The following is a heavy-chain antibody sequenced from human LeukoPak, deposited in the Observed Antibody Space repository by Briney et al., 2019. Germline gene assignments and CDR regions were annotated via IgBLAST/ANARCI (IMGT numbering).Heavy chain of an antibody. Sequence: SETLSLTCSVSGGSINSGYWSWIRQPPGKGLEWIGSIYYSGRTYYNPSLKSRVTISVDTSKNQFSLKLSSVTAADTAVYYCARMRTRVVTLFDYWGQGTLVTVSS. J-gene: IGHJ4*02. V-gene: IGHV4-39*01. D-gene: IGHD2-21*02. CDR2: IYYSGRT. CDR1: GGSINSGY. CDR3: ARMRTRVVTLFDY.